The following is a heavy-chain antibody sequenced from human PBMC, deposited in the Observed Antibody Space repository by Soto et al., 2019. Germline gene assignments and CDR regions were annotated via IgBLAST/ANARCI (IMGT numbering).Heavy chain of an antibody. CDR1: GNSFTTYW. Sequence: XDSLKVSCKSSGNSFTTYWISWVLQVPGKGLQWMGRIDPSDSYTTYSPSFQGHVSISTDKSISTAYLQWSSLKASDTATYYCASRPYATYNYSGMDVWGQGTTVTVS. CDR3: ASRPYATYNYSGMDV. D-gene: IGHD2-8*01. J-gene: IGHJ6*02. CDR2: IDPSDSYT. V-gene: IGHV5-10-1*01.